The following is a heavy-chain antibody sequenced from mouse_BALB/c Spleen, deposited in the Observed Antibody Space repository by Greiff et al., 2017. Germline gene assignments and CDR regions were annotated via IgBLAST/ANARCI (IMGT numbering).Heavy chain of an antibody. D-gene: IGHD1-2*01. Sequence: EVKLMESGGGLVQPGGSLKLSCAASGFTFSSYTMSWVRQTPEKRLEWVAYISNGGGSTYYPDTVKGRFTISRDNAKNTLYLQMSSLKSEDTAMYYCARSTATYAMDYWGQGTSVTVSS. J-gene: IGHJ4*01. V-gene: IGHV5-12-2*01. CDR3: ARSTATYAMDY. CDR1: GFTFSSYT. CDR2: ISNGGGST.